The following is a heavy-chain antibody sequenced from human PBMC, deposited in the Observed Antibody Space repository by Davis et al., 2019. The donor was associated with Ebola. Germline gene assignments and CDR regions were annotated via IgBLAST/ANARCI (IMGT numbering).Heavy chain of an antibody. J-gene: IGHJ6*02. V-gene: IGHV1-2*02. CDR1: GYTFTGYY. Sequence: ASVKVSCKASGYTFTGYYMHWVRQAPGQGLEWMGWINPNSGGTNYAQKFQGRVTMTRDTSISTAYMELSRLRSDDTAVYYCARGEGKVYYYYGMDVWGQGTTVTVSS. CDR3: ARGEGKVYYYYGMDV. CDR2: INPNSGGT.